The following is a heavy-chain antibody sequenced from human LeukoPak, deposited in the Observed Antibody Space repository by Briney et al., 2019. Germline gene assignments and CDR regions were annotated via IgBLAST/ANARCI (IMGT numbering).Heavy chain of an antibody. Sequence: SETLSLTCTVSGGSMSGNYWNWIRQPAGEGLQWIGRIYTSGTTNYNPSLKSRVTMSVDTSMTQFSLKLSSVTAADTAVYYCARGDYYYYMDVWGKGTTVTVSS. CDR2: IYTSGTT. CDR1: GGSMSGNY. J-gene: IGHJ6*03. V-gene: IGHV4-4*07. CDR3: ARGDYYYYMDV.